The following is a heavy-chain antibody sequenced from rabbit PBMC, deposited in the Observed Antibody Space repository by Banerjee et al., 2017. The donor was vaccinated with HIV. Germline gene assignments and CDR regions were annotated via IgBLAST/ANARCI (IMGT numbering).Heavy chain of an antibody. D-gene: IGHD1-1*01. J-gene: IGHJ4*01. CDR2: IAGSSSGFT. CDR1: GFSFSSNDY. CDR3: ARDLTGVIGWNFGW. V-gene: IGHV1S45*01. Sequence: QEQLEESGGDLVKPGASLTLTCTASGFSFSSNDYMCWVRQAPGKGLEWISCIAGSSSGFTYSATWAKGRFTISKTSSTTVTLQLNSLTAADTATYFCARDLTGVIGWNFGWWGPGTLVTVS.